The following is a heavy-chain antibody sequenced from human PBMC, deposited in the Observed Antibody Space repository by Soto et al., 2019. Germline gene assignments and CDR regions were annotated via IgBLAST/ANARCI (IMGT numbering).Heavy chain of an antibody. CDR2: VSGSGADT. Sequence: EVQLLESGGGLERPGGSLRLSCAVSGFTFGNYAMTWVRQAPGKGLEWVSSVSGSGADTYYADSVKGRFTISRDNYQRTLYLQMNSLRAEDTALYYCAKDHYYYSSGPKWGQGTLVIVSS. V-gene: IGHV3-23*01. J-gene: IGHJ4*02. CDR3: AKDHYYYSSGPK. D-gene: IGHD3-22*01. CDR1: GFTFGNYA.